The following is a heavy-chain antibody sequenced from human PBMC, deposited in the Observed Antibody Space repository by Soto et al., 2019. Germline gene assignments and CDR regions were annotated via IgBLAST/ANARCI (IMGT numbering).Heavy chain of an antibody. CDR1: GGSFRGYY. D-gene: IGHD3-22*01. CDR2: INYSGST. V-gene: IGHV4-34*01. CDR3: ASSDSSGYYEHDY. J-gene: IGHJ4*02. Sequence: SETLSLTCAVYGGSFRGYYWSWIRQPPGKGLEWIGSINYSGSTYYNPSLKSRVTISVDTSKNQFSLKLSSVTAADTAVYYCASSDSSGYYEHDYWGQGTLVTVSS.